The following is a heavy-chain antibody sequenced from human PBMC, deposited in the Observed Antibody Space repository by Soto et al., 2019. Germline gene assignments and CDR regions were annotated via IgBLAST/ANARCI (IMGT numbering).Heavy chain of an antibody. CDR2: MNPNSGNT. V-gene: IGHV1-8*01. Sequence: ASVKVSCKASGYTFTSYDINWVRQATGQGLEWMGWMNPNSGNTGYAQKFQGRVTMTRNTSISTAYMELSSLRSEDTAVYYCARGFPNNKYCTNGVCYTSYYYHYYMAVWGKGTTVTVSS. J-gene: IGHJ6*03. CDR3: ARGFPNNKYCTNGVCYTSYYYHYYMAV. D-gene: IGHD2-8*01. CDR1: GYTFTSYD.